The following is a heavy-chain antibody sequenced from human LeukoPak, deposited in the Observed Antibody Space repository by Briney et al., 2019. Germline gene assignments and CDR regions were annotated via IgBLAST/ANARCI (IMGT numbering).Heavy chain of an antibody. J-gene: IGHJ3*02. CDR3: ARVFRVVRGVLTDAFDI. Sequence: SETLSLTCTVSGGSISSYYWSWIRQPAGKGLEWIGRIYASGSTNYNPSLKSRVTMSVDTAKNQFSLKLGSVTAADTAVYYCARVFRVVRGVLTDAFDIWGQGTMVTVSS. CDR1: GGSISSYY. D-gene: IGHD3-10*01. CDR2: IYASGST. V-gene: IGHV4-4*07.